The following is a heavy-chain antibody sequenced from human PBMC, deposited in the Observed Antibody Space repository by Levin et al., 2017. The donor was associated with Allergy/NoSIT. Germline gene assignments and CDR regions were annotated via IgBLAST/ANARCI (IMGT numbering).Heavy chain of an antibody. Sequence: GESLKISCKVSGYTLTELSMHWVRQAPGKGLEWMGGFDPEDGETIYAQKFQGRVTMTEDTSTDTAYMELSSLRSEDTAVYYCATDSDIVATAGYWGQGTLVTVSS. V-gene: IGHV1-24*01. CDR2: FDPEDGET. CDR3: ATDSDIVATAGY. CDR1: GYTLTELS. J-gene: IGHJ4*02. D-gene: IGHD5-12*01.